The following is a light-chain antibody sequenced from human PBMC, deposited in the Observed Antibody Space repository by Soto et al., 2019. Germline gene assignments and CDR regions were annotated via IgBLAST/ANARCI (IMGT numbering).Light chain of an antibody. Sequence: QSALTQPASVSGSPGQSITISCTGTSSDVGGYNYVSWYQQHPGKAPKLIIYEVTNRPSGVSNRFSGSKSGNTASLTISGLQAEDEDDYYCNSYTTTNSWVFGGGTQLTVL. V-gene: IGLV2-14*01. CDR2: EVT. J-gene: IGLJ3*02. CDR3: NSYTTTNSWV. CDR1: SSDVGGYNY.